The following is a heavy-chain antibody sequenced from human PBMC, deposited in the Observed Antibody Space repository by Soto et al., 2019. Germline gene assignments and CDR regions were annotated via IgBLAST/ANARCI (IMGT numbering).Heavy chain of an antibody. D-gene: IGHD2-2*03. CDR2: INPSGGST. CDR1: GYTFTSYY. CDR3: ASLDIVVVPAAYAFDI. Sequence: ASVKVSCKASGYTFTSYYMHWVRQAPGQGLEWMGIINPSGGSTSYAQKFQGRVTMTRDTSTSTAYMELSSLRSEDTAVYYCASLDIVVVPAAYAFDIWGQGTMVTVSS. J-gene: IGHJ3*02. V-gene: IGHV1-46*01.